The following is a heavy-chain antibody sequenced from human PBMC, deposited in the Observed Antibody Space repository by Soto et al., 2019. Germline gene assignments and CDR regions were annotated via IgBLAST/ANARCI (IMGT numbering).Heavy chain of an antibody. CDR2: IYYSGST. V-gene: IGHV4-31*03. D-gene: IGHD1-7*01. Sequence: SETLSLTCTVSGGSISSGGYYWSWIRQHPGKGLEWIGYIYYSGSTYYNPSLKSRVTISVDTSKNQFSLKLSSVTAADTAVYYCARGGITGTTRGAFDIWGQGTMVTVSS. J-gene: IGHJ3*02. CDR3: ARGGITGTTRGAFDI. CDR1: GGSISSGGYY.